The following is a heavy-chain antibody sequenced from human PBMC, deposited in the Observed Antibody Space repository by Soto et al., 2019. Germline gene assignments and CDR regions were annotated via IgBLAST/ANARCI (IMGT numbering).Heavy chain of an antibody. V-gene: IGHV3-48*03. J-gene: IGHJ4*02. CDR2: ISHSGASI. CDR1: GFTFSNYD. Sequence: GGSLRLSCAASGFTFSNYDMNWVRQAPGKGLEWVSYISHSGASIDYADSVRGRFTISRDNAKNSPYLQMNSLRAEDTAVYYCARDAPLPRGRWLNLDFWGQGTLVTVSS. D-gene: IGHD5-12*01. CDR3: ARDAPLPRGRWLNLDF.